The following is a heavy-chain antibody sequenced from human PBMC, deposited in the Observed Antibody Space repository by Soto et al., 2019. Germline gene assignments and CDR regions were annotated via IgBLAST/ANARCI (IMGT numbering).Heavy chain of an antibody. D-gene: IGHD3-16*02. Sequence: SETLSLTCTVSGASIGSGGYYWSWIRQHPGKGLEWIGYIYYNGDTYYNPSLQSRITISVDTSKNQFSLKLTSVTAADTAVYYCVRVSTFYDYVWGSYRYSEFDFWGQGTPVTVSS. V-gene: IGHV4-31*03. J-gene: IGHJ4*02. CDR2: IYYNGDT. CDR3: VRVSTFYDYVWGSYRYSEFDF. CDR1: GASIGSGGYY.